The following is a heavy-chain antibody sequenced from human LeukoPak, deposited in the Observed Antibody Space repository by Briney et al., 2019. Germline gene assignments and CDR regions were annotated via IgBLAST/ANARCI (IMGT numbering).Heavy chain of an antibody. Sequence: GGSLRLSCPASGFTFSNYWLRWVRQVPGKGLVWVSRINPGGSSTTYADSVKGRFTISRDNAKNTLYLQMNSLRAEDTAVYYCARSNQVDDYWGQGTLVTVSS. D-gene: IGHD5/OR15-5a*01. J-gene: IGHJ4*02. CDR1: GFTFSNYW. CDR3: ARSNQVDDY. V-gene: IGHV3-74*01. CDR2: INPGGSST.